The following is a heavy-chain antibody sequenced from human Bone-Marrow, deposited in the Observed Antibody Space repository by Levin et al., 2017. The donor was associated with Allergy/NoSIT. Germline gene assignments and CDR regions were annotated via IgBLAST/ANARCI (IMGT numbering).Heavy chain of an antibody. CDR1: GGSISSSSYY. V-gene: IGHV4-39*01. D-gene: IGHD3-22*01. CDR3: ARLYYYDSSGYYSPLIDY. CDR2: IYYSGST. J-gene: IGHJ4*02. Sequence: SETLSLTCTVSGGSISSSSYYWGWIRQPPGKGLEWIGSIYYSGSTYYNPSLKSRVTISVDTSKNQFSLKLSSVTAADTAVYYCARLYYYDSSGYYSPLIDYWGQGTLVTVSS.